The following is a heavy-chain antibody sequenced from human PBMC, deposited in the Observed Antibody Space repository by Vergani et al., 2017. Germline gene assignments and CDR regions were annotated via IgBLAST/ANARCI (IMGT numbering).Heavy chain of an antibody. CDR3: AREPPLTGFFDY. CDR1: GGTFSSYA. CDR2: ISPDGFST. V-gene: IGHV1-69*05. D-gene: IGHD3-9*01. J-gene: IGHJ4*02. Sequence: QVQLVQSGAEVKKPGSSVKVSCKASGGTFSSYAISWVRQAPERGLEWVGVISPDGFSTFYAQKFQGRVTITRDTSTSTVYVEVTSLRSDDTAVYYCAREPPLTGFFDYWGQGTLVTVCS.